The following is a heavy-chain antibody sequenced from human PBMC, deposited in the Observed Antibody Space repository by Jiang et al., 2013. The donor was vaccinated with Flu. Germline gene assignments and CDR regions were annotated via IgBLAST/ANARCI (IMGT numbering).Heavy chain of an antibody. Sequence: KKPGESLKISCKGSGYSFTSYWISWVRQMPGKGLEWMGRIDPSDSYTNYSPSFQGHVTISADKSISTAYLQWSSLKASDTAMYYCARRVGYCSGGSCYYYFDYWGQGTLVTVSS. V-gene: IGHV5-10-1*01. J-gene: IGHJ4*02. D-gene: IGHD2-15*01. CDR1: GYSFTSYW. CDR2: IDPSDSYT. CDR3: ARRVGYCSGGSCYYYFDY.